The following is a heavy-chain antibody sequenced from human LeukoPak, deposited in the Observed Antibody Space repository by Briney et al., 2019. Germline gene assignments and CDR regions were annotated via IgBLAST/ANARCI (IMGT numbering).Heavy chain of an antibody. CDR1: GYTFTGYY. J-gene: IGHJ3*02. V-gene: IGHV1-2*02. Sequence: ASVKVSCKASGYTFTGYYMHWVRQAPRQGLEWMGWINPNSGGTNYAQKFQGRVTMTRDTSISTAYMELSRLRSDDTAVYYCARSAGRYDAFDIWGQGTMVTVSS. CDR2: INPNSGGT. CDR3: ARSAGRYDAFDI.